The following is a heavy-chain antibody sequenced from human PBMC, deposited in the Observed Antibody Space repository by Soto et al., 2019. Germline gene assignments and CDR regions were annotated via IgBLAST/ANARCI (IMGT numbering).Heavy chain of an antibody. J-gene: IGHJ4*02. Sequence: GQGLEWMGWISAYNGDTNYAQNLQGRVTLTTDASTSTAYMEVRSLRSDDTAMYYCARDHAGSGWFRFDYWGQGTLVTVSS. CDR2: ISAYNGDT. CDR3: ARDHAGSGWFRFDY. D-gene: IGHD6-19*01. V-gene: IGHV1-18*01.